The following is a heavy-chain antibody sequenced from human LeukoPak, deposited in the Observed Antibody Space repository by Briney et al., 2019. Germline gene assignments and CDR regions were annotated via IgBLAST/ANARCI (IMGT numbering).Heavy chain of an antibody. D-gene: IGHD2-2*01. CDR2: IYYSGST. J-gene: IGHJ2*01. CDR1: GGSISSYY. Sequence: PSETLSLTCTVSGGSISSYYWSWIRQPPGKGLEWIGYIYYSGSTNYNPSLKSRVTISVDTSKNQFSLKLSSVTAADTAVYYCARSGGYYGSTTCHVKYFDLWGRGTLVTVSS. V-gene: IGHV4-59*08. CDR3: ARSGGYYGSTTCHVKYFDL.